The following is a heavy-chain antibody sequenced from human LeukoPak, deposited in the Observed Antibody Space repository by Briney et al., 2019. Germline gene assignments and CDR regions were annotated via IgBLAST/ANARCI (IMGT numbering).Heavy chain of an antibody. Sequence: GGSLRLSCAASGFTVSSNYMSWVRQAPGKGLEYVSAISYNGGSTYYANSVKGRFTISRDDSKNTLYLQMGSLRAEDMAVYYCARVAVAGNFDYWGQGILVTVSS. J-gene: IGHJ4*02. CDR1: GFTVSSNY. CDR2: ISYNGGST. CDR3: ARVAVAGNFDY. D-gene: IGHD6-13*01. V-gene: IGHV3-64*01.